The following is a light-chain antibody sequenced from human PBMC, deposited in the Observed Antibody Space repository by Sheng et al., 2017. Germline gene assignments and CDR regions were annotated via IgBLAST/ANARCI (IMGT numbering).Light chain of an antibody. J-gene: IGLJ2*01. CDR1: HIGSKS. CDR3: QVWDSTSDLQV. CDR2: DDR. Sequence: SYQMTQPPSVSVAPGKTASITCGGDHIGSKSVHWYQQKAGQAPLLVLYDDRDRPSVIPERFSGSNSGNTATLTISRVEAGDEADYYCQVWDSTSDLQVFGGGTKLTVL. V-gene: IGLV3-21*03.